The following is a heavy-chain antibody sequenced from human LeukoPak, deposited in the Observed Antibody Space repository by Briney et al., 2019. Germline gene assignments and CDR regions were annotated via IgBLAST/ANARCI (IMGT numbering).Heavy chain of an antibody. V-gene: IGHV1-18*01. D-gene: IGHD3-10*01. CDR3: ARASMGYGSAYYYYYMDV. Sequence: ASVKVSCKASGYTFTSYGISWVRQAPGQGLEWMGWISAYNGNTNYAQKLQGRVTMTTDTSTSTAYMELRSLRSDDTAVYYCARASMGYGSAYYYYYMDVWGKGTTVTVSS. CDR2: ISAYNGNT. CDR1: GYTFTSYG. J-gene: IGHJ6*03.